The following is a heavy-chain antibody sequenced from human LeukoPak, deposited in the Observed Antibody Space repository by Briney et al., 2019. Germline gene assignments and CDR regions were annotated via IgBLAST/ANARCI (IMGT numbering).Heavy chain of an antibody. V-gene: IGHV1-2*02. D-gene: IGHD3-9*01. CDR1: GYTFTSYG. J-gene: IGHJ3*02. CDR2: INPNSGGT. CDR3: ARDPSGTGYYMGAFDI. Sequence: ASVKVSCKASGYTFTSYGISWVRQAPGQGLVRMGWINPNSGGTNYAQKFQVRVTMTRDTSINTAYMELSRLRSDDTAVYYCARDPSGTGYYMGAFDIWGQGTMVTVSS.